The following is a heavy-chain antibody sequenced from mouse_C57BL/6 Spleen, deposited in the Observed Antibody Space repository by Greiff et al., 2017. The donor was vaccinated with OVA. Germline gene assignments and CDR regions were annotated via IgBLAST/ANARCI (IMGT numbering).Heavy chain of an antibody. Sequence: QVQLQQSGAELVRPGASVTLSCKASGYTFTDYEMHWVKQTPVHGLEWIGAIDPETGGTAYNQKFKGKAILTADKSSSTAYMELRSLTYEDSAVYYCTREGNYGYFDGWGTGTTVTVSS. D-gene: IGHD2-1*01. J-gene: IGHJ1*03. CDR2: IDPETGGT. V-gene: IGHV1-15*01. CDR1: GYTFTDYE. CDR3: TREGNYGYFDG.